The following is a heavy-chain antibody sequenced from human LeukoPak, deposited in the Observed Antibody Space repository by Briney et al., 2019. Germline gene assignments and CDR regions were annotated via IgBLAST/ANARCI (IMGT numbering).Heavy chain of an antibody. CDR2: IYYSGST. D-gene: IGHD3-16*01. Sequence: PSETLSLTCTVSGGSIGSYFWSWIRQPPGKGLDWIGYIYYSGSTKYNPSLKSRVTMSVDTSKNQFSLKLSSVTAADTAVYYCARVGDYALKDWGQGTLVTVSS. V-gene: IGHV4-59*12. CDR1: GGSIGSYF. J-gene: IGHJ4*02. CDR3: ARVGDYALKD.